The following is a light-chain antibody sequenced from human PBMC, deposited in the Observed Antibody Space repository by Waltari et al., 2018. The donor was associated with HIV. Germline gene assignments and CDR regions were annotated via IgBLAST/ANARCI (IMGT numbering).Light chain of an antibody. J-gene: IGKJ1*01. Sequence: DVGLTQSPLSLPVTLGPPASISCRSSQTLVDRDGITSLRWFQQRPGQSPRRLIATVSNRDSGVPDRFSGSGSGTDFTLKISRVEAEDVGVYFCMQATHWPRTFGQGTKVEIK. CDR3: MQATHWPRT. V-gene: IGKV2-30*01. CDR2: TVS. CDR1: QTLVDRDGITS.